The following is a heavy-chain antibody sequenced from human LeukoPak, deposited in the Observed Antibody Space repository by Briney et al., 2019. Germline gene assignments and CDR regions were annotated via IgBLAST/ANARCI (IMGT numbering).Heavy chain of an antibody. CDR2: ISSSSSTI. Sequence: GGSLRLSCAASGFTFSSYSMNWVRQAPGEGLEWVSYISSSSSTIYYADSVKGRFTISRDNAKNSLYLQMNSLRAEDTAVYYCARERPGGLRFLVMYNWFDPWGQGTLVTVSS. D-gene: IGHD3-3*01. CDR3: ARERPGGLRFLVMYNWFDP. J-gene: IGHJ5*02. V-gene: IGHV3-48*01. CDR1: GFTFSSYS.